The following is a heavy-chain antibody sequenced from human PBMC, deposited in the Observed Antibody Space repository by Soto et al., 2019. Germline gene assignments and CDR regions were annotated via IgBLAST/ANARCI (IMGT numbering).Heavy chain of an antibody. CDR3: ARVRCTSTSCRHYYFDY. D-gene: IGHD2-2*01. Sequence: EVQLVESGGGLVQPGGSLRLSCAASGFTFSSYSMIWVRQAPGKGLEWVSYISSGTSSIYYADSVKGRFTISRDNAKNSLYLQMNSLRDEDTAVYYCARVRCTSTSCRHYYFDYWGQGTLVTVSS. CDR2: ISSGTSSI. V-gene: IGHV3-48*02. CDR1: GFTFSSYS. J-gene: IGHJ4*02.